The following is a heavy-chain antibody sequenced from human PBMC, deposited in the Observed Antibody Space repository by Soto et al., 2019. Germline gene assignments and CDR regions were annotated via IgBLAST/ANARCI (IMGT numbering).Heavy chain of an antibody. CDR3: ARGRITIFGVVILHYYMDV. V-gene: IGHV1-8*01. CDR1: GYTFTSYD. Sequence: ASVKVSCTASGYTFTSYDINWVRQATGQGLEWMGWMNPNSGNTGYAQKFQGRVTMTRNTSISTAYMELSSLRSEDTAVYYCARGRITIFGVVILHYYMDVWGKGTTVTVSS. D-gene: IGHD3-3*01. J-gene: IGHJ6*03. CDR2: MNPNSGNT.